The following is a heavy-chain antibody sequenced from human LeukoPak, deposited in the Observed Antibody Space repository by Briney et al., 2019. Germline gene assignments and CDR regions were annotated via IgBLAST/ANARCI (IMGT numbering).Heavy chain of an antibody. D-gene: IGHD2-15*01. CDR1: GFTFDDYG. CDR2: INWSSGSI. J-gene: IGHJ5*02. CDR3: VKDSYSRRTGWFDP. Sequence: GRSLRLSCAASGFTFDDYGMQWVRQAPGKGREWVSGINWSSGSIGYADSVKGRFTISRDNAKNSLYLHMSSLRAEDTALYYCVKDSYSRRTGWFDPWGQGTLVTVSS. V-gene: IGHV3-9*01.